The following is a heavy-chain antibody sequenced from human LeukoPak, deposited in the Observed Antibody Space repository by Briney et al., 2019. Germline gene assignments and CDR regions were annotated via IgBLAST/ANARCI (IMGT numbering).Heavy chain of an antibody. CDR3: AKLPSSGYASYYYMDV. D-gene: IGHD5-12*01. J-gene: IGHJ6*03. CDR1: GFTFSSYG. Sequence: GGSLRLSCAASGFTFSSYGMSWVRQAPGKGLEWASAISGSGGSTYYADSVKGRFTISRDNSKNTLYLQMNSLRAEDTAVYYCAKLPSSGYASYYYMDVWGKGTTVTISS. V-gene: IGHV3-23*01. CDR2: ISGSGGST.